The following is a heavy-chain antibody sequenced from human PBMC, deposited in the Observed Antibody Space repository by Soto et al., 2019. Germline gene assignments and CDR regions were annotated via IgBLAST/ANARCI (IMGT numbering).Heavy chain of an antibody. D-gene: IGHD3-10*01. CDR2: ISNDGSVK. Sequence: QLVESGGGVVQPGWSLRLSCEASGLTLSSHAMHWVRQAPGKGLEWVALISNDGSVKNYVDFVRGRFTISRDNSLNTLFLEMNSLTADDTALYYCAREVRSGSFVFYSYGMDVWGQGTTVTVSS. CDR1: GLTLSSHA. CDR3: AREVRSGSFVFYSYGMDV. J-gene: IGHJ6*02. V-gene: IGHV3-30-3*01.